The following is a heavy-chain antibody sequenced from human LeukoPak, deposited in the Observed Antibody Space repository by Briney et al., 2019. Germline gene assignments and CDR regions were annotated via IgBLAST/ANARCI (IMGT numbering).Heavy chain of an antibody. CDR1: GGSISSSSYY. J-gene: IGHJ4*02. CDR3: ARDPAYCGGDCYSGY. V-gene: IGHV4-39*07. Sequence: PSETLSLTCTVSGGSISSSSYYWGWIRQPPGKGLEWIGSIYYSGSTYYNPSLKSRVTISVDTSKNQFSLKLSSVTAADTAVYYCARDPAYCGGDCYSGYWGQGTLVTVSS. D-gene: IGHD2-21*02. CDR2: IYYSGST.